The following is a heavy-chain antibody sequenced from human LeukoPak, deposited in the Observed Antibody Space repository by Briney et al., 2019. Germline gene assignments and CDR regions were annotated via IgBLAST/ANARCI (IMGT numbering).Heavy chain of an antibody. V-gene: IGHV4-59*01. D-gene: IGHD3-9*01. Sequence: SETLSLTCTVSGGSISSYYWSWIRQPPGKGLEWIGYIYYSGSTNYNPSLKSRVTISVDTSKNQFSLKLSSVTAADTAVYYCARGGLRDILTGGPRRAFDIWGQGTMVTVSS. CDR3: ARGGLRDILTGGPRRAFDI. J-gene: IGHJ3*02. CDR1: GGSISSYY. CDR2: IYYSGST.